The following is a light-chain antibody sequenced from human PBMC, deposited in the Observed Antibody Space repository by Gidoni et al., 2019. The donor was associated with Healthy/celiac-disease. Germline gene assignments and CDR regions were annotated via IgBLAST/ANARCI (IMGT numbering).Light chain of an antibody. Sequence: EILLTQSPGTLSLSPGERATLSCRASQSVSSSYLAWYQQKPGQAPRLLIYGASSRAPGIPDRFSGSGSGTDFTVNISRLEPEDWAVYYCQQDGSSPRTFGQGTKVEIK. CDR2: GAS. J-gene: IGKJ1*01. CDR1: QSVSSSY. CDR3: QQDGSSPRT. V-gene: IGKV3-20*01.